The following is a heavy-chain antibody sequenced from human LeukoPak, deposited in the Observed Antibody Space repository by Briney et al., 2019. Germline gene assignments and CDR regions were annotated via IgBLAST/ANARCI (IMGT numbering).Heavy chain of an antibody. CDR1: GGSISSGGYS. V-gene: IGHV4-30-4*07. Sequence: SQTLSLTCAVSGGSISSGGYSWSWIRQPPGKGLEWIGYIYYSGSTYYNPSLKSRVTISVDTSKNQFSLKLSSVTAADTAVYYCARGRLRFLFSNNWFDPWGQGTLVTVSS. CDR2: IYYSGST. J-gene: IGHJ5*02. D-gene: IGHD3-3*01. CDR3: ARGRLRFLFSNNWFDP.